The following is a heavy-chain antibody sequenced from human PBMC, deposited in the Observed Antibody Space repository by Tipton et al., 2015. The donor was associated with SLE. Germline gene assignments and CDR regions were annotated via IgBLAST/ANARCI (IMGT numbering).Heavy chain of an antibody. Sequence: TLSLTCAVYGGSFSGYYWSWIRQPPGKGLEWIGEINHSGSTNYNPSLKSRVTISVDTSKNQFSLKLSSVTAADTAVYYCARDPRQGDAFDIWGQGTMVTVSS. CDR2: INHSGST. V-gene: IGHV4-34*01. D-gene: IGHD6-6*01. CDR3: ARDPRQGDAFDI. CDR1: GGSFSGYY. J-gene: IGHJ3*02.